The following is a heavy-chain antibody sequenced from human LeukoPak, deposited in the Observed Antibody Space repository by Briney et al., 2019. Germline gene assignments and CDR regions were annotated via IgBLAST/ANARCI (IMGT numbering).Heavy chain of an antibody. Sequence: GGSLRLSCAASGFTFSTYTITWVRQAPGKGLEWVSSLSSSSSYIYYADSVKGRFTISRDNAKNSLYLQMDSLRADDSAVYYCARETYCSSTSCYFDYCGQGSLVTVSS. J-gene: IGHJ4*02. CDR3: ARETYCSSTSCYFDY. CDR2: LSSSSSYI. CDR1: GFTFSTYT. D-gene: IGHD2-2*01. V-gene: IGHV3-21*01.